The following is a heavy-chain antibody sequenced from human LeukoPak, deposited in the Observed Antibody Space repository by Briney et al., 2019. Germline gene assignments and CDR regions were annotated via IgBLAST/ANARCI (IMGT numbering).Heavy chain of an antibody. CDR3: AEDEQWLDPGVFDY. CDR1: GFTFSSYA. V-gene: IGHV3-30-3*01. D-gene: IGHD6-19*01. J-gene: IGHJ4*02. CDR2: ISYDGSNK. Sequence: PGRSLRLSCAASGFTFSSYAMHWVRQAPGKGLEWVAVISYDGSNKYYADSVKGRFTISRDNSKNTLYLQMNSLRAEDTAVYYCAEDEQWLDPGVFDYWGQGTLVTVSS.